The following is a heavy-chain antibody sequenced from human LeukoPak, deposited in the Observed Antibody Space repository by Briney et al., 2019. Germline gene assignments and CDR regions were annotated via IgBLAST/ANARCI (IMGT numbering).Heavy chain of an antibody. Sequence: SETLSLTCTVSGDSISSSSFYWGWIRQPPGMGPEWIGSIYYTGRTYYNPSLRSRVTISVDYSKNQFSLKLSSVTPADTAVYYCASYRGGYNPDYWGQGSLVTVSS. CDR1: GDSISSSSFY. CDR2: IYYTGRT. J-gene: IGHJ4*02. V-gene: IGHV4-39*07. CDR3: ASYRGGYNPDY. D-gene: IGHD5-24*01.